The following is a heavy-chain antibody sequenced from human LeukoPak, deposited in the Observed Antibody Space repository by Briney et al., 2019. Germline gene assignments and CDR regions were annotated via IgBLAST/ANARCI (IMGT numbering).Heavy chain of an antibody. J-gene: IGHJ4*02. CDR1: GSSISSSSYY. V-gene: IGHV4-39*07. CDR3: ARWTYDSSGYYYSAQYYFDY. D-gene: IGHD3-22*01. CDR2: IYYSGGT. Sequence: SETLSLTCTVSGSSISSSSYYWGWIRQPPGKGLEWIGSIYYSGGTYYNPSLKSRVTISVDTSKNQFSLKLSSVTAADTAVYYCARWTYDSSGYYYSAQYYFDYWGQGTLVTVSS.